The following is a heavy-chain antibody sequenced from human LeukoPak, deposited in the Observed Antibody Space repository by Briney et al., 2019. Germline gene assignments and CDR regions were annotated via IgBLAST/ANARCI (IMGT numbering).Heavy chain of an antibody. Sequence: PGGSLRLSCAASEFTFSRYWMSWVRQAPGKGLEWVANINQDESEKYYVDSMEGRFTISRDNSKNSLYLQMNSLRAEDTAVYYCARVSPPPAAGSSYYYMDVWGKGTTVIVSS. J-gene: IGHJ6*03. CDR1: EFTFSRYW. CDR3: ARVSPPPAAGSSYYYMDV. D-gene: IGHD6-13*01. V-gene: IGHV3-7*01. CDR2: INQDESEK.